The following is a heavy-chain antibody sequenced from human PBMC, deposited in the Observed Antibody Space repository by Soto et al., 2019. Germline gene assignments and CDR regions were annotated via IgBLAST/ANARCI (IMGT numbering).Heavy chain of an antibody. J-gene: IGHJ5*02. Sequence: ASVKVSCKASGGTFSSYAISWVRQAPGQGLEWMGGIIPIFGTANYAQKFQGRVTITADESTSTAYMELSSLRSEDTAVYYCARDREVAGTWFDPCGQGTLVTVSS. D-gene: IGHD6-19*01. CDR1: GGTFSSYA. CDR2: IIPIFGTA. CDR3: ARDREVAGTWFDP. V-gene: IGHV1-69*13.